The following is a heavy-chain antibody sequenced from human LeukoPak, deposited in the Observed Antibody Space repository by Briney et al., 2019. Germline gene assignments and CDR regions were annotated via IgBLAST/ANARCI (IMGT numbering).Heavy chain of an antibody. D-gene: IGHD5-24*01. CDR1: GYTFIDYY. J-gene: IGHJ4*02. V-gene: IGHV1-2*02. Sequence: AAVTVSFTCSGYTFIDYYLHWVRQAPGQGLEWMGWVNPNDGATNYAQKFQGRVTITTSFSTAYMELNNLQSDDTAVYYCARLPQMADDYWGQGTLVTVSS. CDR3: ARLPQMADDY. CDR2: VNPNDGAT.